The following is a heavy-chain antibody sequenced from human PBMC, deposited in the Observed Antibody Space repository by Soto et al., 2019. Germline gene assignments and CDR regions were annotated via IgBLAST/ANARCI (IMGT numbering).Heavy chain of an antibody. CDR3: SRGSWDDVSGHYSMDV. CDR2: TYYKSKWYY. V-gene: IGHV6-1*01. D-gene: IGHD3-3*01. CDR1: GDSVSSNSAA. J-gene: IGHJ6*03. Sequence: SQTLSLTCAISGDSVSSNSAAWNWIRQSPSRGLEWLGRTYYKSKWYYNSAVSVKSRITINPDTSKNQFSLQLNSVTPEDTAVYYCSRGSWDDVSGHYSMDVWGKGTTVTVSS.